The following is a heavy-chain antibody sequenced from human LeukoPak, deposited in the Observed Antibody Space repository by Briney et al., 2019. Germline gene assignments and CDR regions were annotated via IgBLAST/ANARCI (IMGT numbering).Heavy chain of an antibody. CDR1: GYTVSDYG. Sequence: GASVKVSCKASGYTVSDYGLNWVRQAPGQGLEWTGWIKTNTGDPTYAQAFTGRFVFSLDTSVSTAYLQISSLKSEDTAVYYCARDLPRDSRWFDAFDIWGQGTMVTVSS. V-gene: IGHV7-4-1*02. CDR3: ARDLPRDSRWFDAFDI. J-gene: IGHJ3*02. CDR2: IKTNTGDP. D-gene: IGHD3-22*01.